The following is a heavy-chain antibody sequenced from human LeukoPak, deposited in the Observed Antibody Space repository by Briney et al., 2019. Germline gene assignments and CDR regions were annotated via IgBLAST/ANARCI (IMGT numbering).Heavy chain of an antibody. Sequence: GGSLRLSCAASGFTFSSYAMSWVRQAPGKGLEWVSAISGSGGSTYYADSVKGRFTISRDNSKNTLYLQMNSLRAEDTAVYYCAKDWNIVLMVYEDSGDYWGQGTLVTVSS. D-gene: IGHD2-8*01. J-gene: IGHJ4*02. V-gene: IGHV3-23*01. CDR2: ISGSGGST. CDR1: GFTFSSYA. CDR3: AKDWNIVLMVYEDSGDY.